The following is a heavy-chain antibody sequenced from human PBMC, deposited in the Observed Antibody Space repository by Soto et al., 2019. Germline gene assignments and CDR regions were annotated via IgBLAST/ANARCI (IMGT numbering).Heavy chain of an antibody. CDR1: GFTFSSYW. Sequence: GGSLRLSCAASGFTFSSYWMHWVRQAPGKGLVWVSRINSDGSSTSYADSVKGRFTISSDNAKNTLYLQMNSLRAEDTAVYYCASAGLWFGELLQGWGQGTTVTVSS. J-gene: IGHJ6*02. CDR2: INSDGSST. V-gene: IGHV3-74*01. CDR3: ASAGLWFGELLQG. D-gene: IGHD3-10*01.